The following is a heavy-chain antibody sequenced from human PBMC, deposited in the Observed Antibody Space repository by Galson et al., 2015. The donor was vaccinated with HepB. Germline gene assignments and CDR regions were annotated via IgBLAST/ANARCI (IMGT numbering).Heavy chain of an antibody. CDR1: GFTFSNAW. J-gene: IGHJ4*02. Sequence: SLRLSCAASGFTFSNAWMSWVRQAPGKGLEWVGRIKSKTDGGKTDYAAPVKGRFTISRDDSKNTLYLQMNSLKTEDTAVYYCTTDLQVTPPDYWGQGTLVTVSS. CDR2: IKSKTDGGKT. D-gene: IGHD2-21*02. CDR3: TTDLQVTPPDY. V-gene: IGHV3-15*01.